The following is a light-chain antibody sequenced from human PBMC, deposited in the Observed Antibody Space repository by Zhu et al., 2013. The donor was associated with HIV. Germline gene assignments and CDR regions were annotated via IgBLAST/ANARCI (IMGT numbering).Light chain of an antibody. V-gene: IGKV3-20*01. CDR1: QSVSSSY. J-gene: IGKJ1*01. Sequence: IVLTQSPGTLSLSPGERATLSCRASQSVSSSYLAWYQQKPGQAPRLLIYGASSRATGIPDRFSGSGSGTDFTLTISRLEPEDFALYYCQQYNDWPRTFGQGTKVEIK. CDR3: QQYNDWPRT. CDR2: GAS.